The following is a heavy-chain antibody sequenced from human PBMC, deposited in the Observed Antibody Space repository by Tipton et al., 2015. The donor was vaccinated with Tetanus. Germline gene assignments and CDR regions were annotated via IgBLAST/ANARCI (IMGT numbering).Heavy chain of an antibody. V-gene: IGHV3-48*01. D-gene: IGHD3-22*01. CDR3: ARVVRDYYYGMDV. J-gene: IGHJ6*02. Sequence: SLRLSCGVSGFTFSTTKMNWVRQAPGKGLEWISYIGSFSRTINYADSVRGRFTTFRDNAKSSLYLQMSRLRAEDTAVYYCARVVRDYYYGMDVWGQGTTVTVSS. CDR1: GFTFSTTK. CDR2: IGSFSRTI.